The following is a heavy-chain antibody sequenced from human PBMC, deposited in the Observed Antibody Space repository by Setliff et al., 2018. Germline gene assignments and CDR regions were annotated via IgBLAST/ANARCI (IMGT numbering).Heavy chain of an antibody. D-gene: IGHD7-27*01. Sequence: GGSLRLSCAASGFTFSSFWMAWVRQIPGRGLEWVANINQDGSGKFYVDSVKGRFTISRDNGRNTLYLQSNSLRGEDTGVYFCAALDWGENFYNVDAWGKGTTVTVSS. CDR3: AALDWGENFYNVDA. V-gene: IGHV3-7*01. J-gene: IGHJ6*03. CDR2: INQDGSGK. CDR1: GFTFSSFW.